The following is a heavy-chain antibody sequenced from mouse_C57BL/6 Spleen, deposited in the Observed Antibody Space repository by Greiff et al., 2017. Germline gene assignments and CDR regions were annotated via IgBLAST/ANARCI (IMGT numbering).Heavy chain of an antibody. V-gene: IGHV1-64*01. Sequence: VQLQESGAELVKPGASVKLSCKASGYTFTSYWMHWVKQRPGQGLEWIGMIHPNSGSTNYNEKFKSKATLTVDKSSSTAYMQLSSLTSEDSAVYYCARGITTPLAGDYAMDYWGQGTSVTVSS. J-gene: IGHJ4*01. D-gene: IGHD1-1*01. CDR2: IHPNSGST. CDR1: GYTFTSYW. CDR3: ARGITTPLAGDYAMDY.